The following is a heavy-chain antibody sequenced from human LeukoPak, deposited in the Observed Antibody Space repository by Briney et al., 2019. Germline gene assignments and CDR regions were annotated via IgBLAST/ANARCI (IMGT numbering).Heavy chain of an antibody. D-gene: IGHD6-13*01. V-gene: IGHV4-4*07. J-gene: IGHJ5*02. CDR3: ARREGYSSSWGSYNWFDP. Sequence: SETLSLTCTVSGGSISSYYWSWIRQPAGKGLEWIGRIYTSGSTDYNPSLKSRVTMSVDTSKNQFSLKLSSVTAADTAVYYCARREGYSSSWGSYNWFDPWGQGTLVTVSS. CDR1: GGSISSYY. CDR2: IYTSGST.